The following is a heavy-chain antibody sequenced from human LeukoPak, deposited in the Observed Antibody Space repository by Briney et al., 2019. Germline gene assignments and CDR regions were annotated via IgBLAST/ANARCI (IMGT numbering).Heavy chain of an antibody. J-gene: IGHJ3*02. CDR2: INHSGST. CDR1: GGSFSGYY. V-gene: IGHV4-34*01. Sequence: SETLSLTCAVYGGSFSGYYWSWIRQPPGKGLEWIGEINHSGSTNYNPSLKSRVTISVDTSKNQFSLKLSSVTAADTAVYYCARDRMGVVTANDAFDIWGQGTMVTVSS. CDR3: ARDRMGVVTANDAFDI. D-gene: IGHD2-21*02.